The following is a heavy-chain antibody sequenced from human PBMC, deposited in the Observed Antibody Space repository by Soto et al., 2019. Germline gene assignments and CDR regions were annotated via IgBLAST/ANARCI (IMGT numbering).Heavy chain of an antibody. V-gene: IGHV2-5*02. CDR3: AHRILRTVFGLVTTTAIYFDF. Sequence: QITLNESGPTVVKPAETLTLTCTFSGFSLTTSGVGVGWIRQSPGKAPEWLALIYWDDDKRYSASLKSRLTITKDTSKTQVVLTMTSVDQADTATYYRAHRILRTVFGLVTTTAIYFDFWGQGTPVVVSS. J-gene: IGHJ4*02. D-gene: IGHD3-3*01. CDR2: IYWDDDK. CDR1: GFSLTTSGVG.